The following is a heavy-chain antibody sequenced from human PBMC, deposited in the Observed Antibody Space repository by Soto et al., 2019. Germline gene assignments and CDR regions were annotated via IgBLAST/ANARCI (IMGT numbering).Heavy chain of an antibody. Sequence: GGSLRLSCAASGFTFSSYWMSWVRQAPGKGLEWVANIKQDGSEKYYVDSVKGRFTISRDNAKNSLYLQMNSLRAEDTAVYYCARDCYYYYDSSCVSDYWGQGTLVTVSS. CDR1: GFTFSSYW. CDR3: ARDCYYYYDSSCVSDY. CDR2: IKQDGSEK. J-gene: IGHJ4*02. V-gene: IGHV3-7*01. D-gene: IGHD3-22*01.